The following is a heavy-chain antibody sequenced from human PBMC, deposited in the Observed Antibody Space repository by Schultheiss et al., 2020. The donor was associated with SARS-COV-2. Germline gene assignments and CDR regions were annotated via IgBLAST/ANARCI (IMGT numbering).Heavy chain of an antibody. D-gene: IGHD2-2*02. Sequence: GESLKISCTASGFTFGDYAMSWFRQAPGKGLEWVGFIRSKAYGGTTEYAASVKGRFTISRDDSKSIAYLQMNSLKTEDTAVYYCTRAGWVPAAILYKGFDYWGQGTLVTVSS. CDR2: IRSKAYGGTT. J-gene: IGHJ4*02. V-gene: IGHV3-49*03. CDR3: TRAGWVPAAILYKGFDY. CDR1: GFTFGDYA.